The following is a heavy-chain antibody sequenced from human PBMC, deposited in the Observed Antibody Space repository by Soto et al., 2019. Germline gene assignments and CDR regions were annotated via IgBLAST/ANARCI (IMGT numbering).Heavy chain of an antibody. D-gene: IGHD3-3*01. CDR2: IYYSGST. CDR3: ARGSITIFGVVIPDAFDI. V-gene: IGHV4-59*12. Sequence: PSETLSLTCTVSGGSISSYYWSWIRQPPGQGLEWIGYIYYSGSTNYNPSLKSRVTRSVDTSKNQFSLKLSSVTAADTAVYYCARGSITIFGVVIPDAFDIWGQGTMVTVSS. J-gene: IGHJ3*02. CDR1: GGSISSYY.